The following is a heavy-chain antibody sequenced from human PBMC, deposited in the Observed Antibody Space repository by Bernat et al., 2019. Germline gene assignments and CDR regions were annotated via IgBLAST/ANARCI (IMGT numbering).Heavy chain of an antibody. V-gene: IGHV3-30-3*01. Sequence: QVQLVESGGGVVQPGRSLRLSCAASGFTFSSYAMHWVRQAPGKGLEWVAVISYDGSNKYYADSVKGRFTISRDNSKNTLYLQMNSLRAEDTAVYYCAKGGERYGDYFDYWGQGTLVTVSS. CDR2: ISYDGSNK. CDR3: AKGGERYGDYFDY. J-gene: IGHJ4*02. D-gene: IGHD4-17*01. CDR1: GFTFSSYA.